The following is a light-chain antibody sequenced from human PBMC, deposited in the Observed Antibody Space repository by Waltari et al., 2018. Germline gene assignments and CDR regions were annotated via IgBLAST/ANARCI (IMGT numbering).Light chain of an antibody. CDR2: GAS. Sequence: EIVLTQSQGTLSLSPGERATLSCWASQSVGRSLAWYQQKRGQAPRLLIYGASTRASGIPGRFSGSGSVTDFSLTISRLEPEDFAVYYCQHYVRLPVTFGQGTKVEIK. CDR1: QSVGRS. J-gene: IGKJ1*01. CDR3: QHYVRLPVT. V-gene: IGKV3-20*01.